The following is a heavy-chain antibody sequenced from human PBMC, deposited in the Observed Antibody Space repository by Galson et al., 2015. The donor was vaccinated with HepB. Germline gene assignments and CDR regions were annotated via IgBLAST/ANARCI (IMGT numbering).Heavy chain of an antibody. CDR2: IYSGGST. V-gene: IGHV3-66*01. J-gene: IGHJ4*02. Sequence: SLRLSCAASGFTVSSDYMSWVRQAPGKGLEWVSGIYSGGSTYYADSVKGRFTISRDNSKNTLYLQMNSLRAEDTAVYYCARGLSSVYAAFEYWGQGILVTVSS. CDR3: ARGLSSVYAAFEY. CDR1: GFTVSSDY. D-gene: IGHD5/OR15-5a*01.